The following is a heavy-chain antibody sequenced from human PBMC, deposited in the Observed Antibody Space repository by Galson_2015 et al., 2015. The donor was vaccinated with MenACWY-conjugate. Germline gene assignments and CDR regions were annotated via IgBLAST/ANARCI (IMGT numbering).Heavy chain of an antibody. CDR2: DGTRD. V-gene: IGHV3-33*01. CDR3: ARDRRPPSMSGPAS. J-gene: IGHJ1*01. Sequence: DGTRDSYAAAVKGRFTISRDNSRHMLYLQMNNLTPEDSALYYCARDRRPPSMSGPASWGQGTLVTVSS. D-gene: IGHD3-10*02.